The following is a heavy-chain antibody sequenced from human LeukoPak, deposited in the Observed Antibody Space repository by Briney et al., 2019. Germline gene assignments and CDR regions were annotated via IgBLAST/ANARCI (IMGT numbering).Heavy chain of an antibody. J-gene: IGHJ4*02. D-gene: IGHD3-10*01. Sequence: SETLSLTCAVYGGSFSGYYWSWIRQPPGKGLEWIGEINHSGSTNYNPSLKSRVTISVDTSKNQFSLKLSSVIAADTAVYYCARLSGIRYFDYWGQGTLVTVSS. V-gene: IGHV4-34*01. CDR1: GGSFSGYY. CDR2: INHSGST. CDR3: ARLSGIRYFDY.